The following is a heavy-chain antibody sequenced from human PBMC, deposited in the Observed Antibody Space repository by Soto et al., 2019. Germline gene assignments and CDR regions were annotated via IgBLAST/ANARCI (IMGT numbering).Heavy chain of an antibody. CDR2: IIPIFGTA. CDR3: ARVVYSGYDPHYVMDV. J-gene: IGHJ6*02. V-gene: IGHV1-69*01. CDR1: GGTFSSYA. Sequence: SGGTFSSYAISWVRQAPGQGLEWMGGIIPIFGTANYAQKFQGRVTITADESTSTAYMELSSLRSEDTAVYYCARVVYSGYDPHYVMDVWGQGTTVTVSS. D-gene: IGHD5-12*01.